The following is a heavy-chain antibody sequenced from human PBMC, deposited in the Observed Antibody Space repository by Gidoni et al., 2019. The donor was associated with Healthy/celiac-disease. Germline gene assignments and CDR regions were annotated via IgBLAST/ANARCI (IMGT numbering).Heavy chain of an antibody. CDR2: IYYSGST. J-gene: IGHJ5*02. D-gene: IGHD2-2*02. Sequence: QLQLQESGPGLVKPSETLSLTCTVSGGSISSSSYYWGWIRQPPGKGLEWIGSIYYSGSTYYNPSLKSRVTISVDTSKNQFSLKLSSVTAADTAVYYCARGIVVVPAAIGNNWFDPWGQGTLVTVSS. CDR1: GGSISSSSYY. CDR3: ARGIVVVPAAIGNNWFDP. V-gene: IGHV4-39*01.